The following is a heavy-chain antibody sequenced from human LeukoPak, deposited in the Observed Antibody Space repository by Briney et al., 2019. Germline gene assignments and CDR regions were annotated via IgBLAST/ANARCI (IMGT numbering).Heavy chain of an antibody. CDR3: AREIAYCGGDCYSDYYYYYMDV. J-gene: IGHJ6*03. CDR1: GYTFTSYA. CDR2: INTNTGNP. D-gene: IGHD2-21*02. V-gene: IGHV7-4-1*02. Sequence: ASVKVSCKASGYTFTSYAMNWVRQAPGQGLEWMGWINTNTGNPTYAQGFTGRFVFSLDTSVSTAYLQISRLKAEDTAVYYCAREIAYCGGDCYSDYYYYYMDVWGKGTTVTVSS.